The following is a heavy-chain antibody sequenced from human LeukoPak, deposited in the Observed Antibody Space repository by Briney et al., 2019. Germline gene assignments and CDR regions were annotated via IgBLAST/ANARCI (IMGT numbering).Heavy chain of an antibody. CDR2: INHSGST. Sequence: ASETLSLTCAVYGGSFSGYYWSWIRQPPGKGLEWIGEINHSGSTNYNPSLKSRVTISVDMSKNQFSLKLSSVTAADTAVYYCARGSYGYSSGWYNYWGQGTLVTVSS. V-gene: IGHV4-34*01. J-gene: IGHJ4*02. D-gene: IGHD6-19*01. CDR1: GGSFSGYY. CDR3: ARGSYGYSSGWYNY.